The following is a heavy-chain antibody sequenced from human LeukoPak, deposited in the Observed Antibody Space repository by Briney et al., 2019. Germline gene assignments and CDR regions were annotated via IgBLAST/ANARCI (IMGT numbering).Heavy chain of an antibody. V-gene: IGHV3-30*02. CDR3: AKDFRIVVVTATHNWFDP. Sequence: PGGSLRLSCAASGFTFSSYGMHWVRQAPGKGLEWVAFIRYDGSNKYYADSVKGRFTISRDNSKNTLYLQMNSLRAEDTAVYYCAKDFRIVVVTATHNWFDPWGQGTLVTVSS. D-gene: IGHD2-21*02. J-gene: IGHJ5*02. CDR2: IRYDGSNK. CDR1: GFTFSSYG.